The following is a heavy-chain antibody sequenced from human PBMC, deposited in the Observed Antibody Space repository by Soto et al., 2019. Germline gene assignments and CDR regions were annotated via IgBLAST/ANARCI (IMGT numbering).Heavy chain of an antibody. CDR2: IYYSGTT. V-gene: IGHV4-28*01. Sequence: QVQLQESGPGLVKPSDTLSLTCAVSAYSISSSNWWGWLRQPPGKGLEWIGYIYYSGTTYYNPSLKSRVTTTVDTSKNQFSLKLTSVTAVDTAVYYCARREIQGPIDYWGQGTLVTVSS. J-gene: IGHJ4*02. CDR3: ARREIQGPIDY. D-gene: IGHD1-26*01. CDR1: AYSISSSNW.